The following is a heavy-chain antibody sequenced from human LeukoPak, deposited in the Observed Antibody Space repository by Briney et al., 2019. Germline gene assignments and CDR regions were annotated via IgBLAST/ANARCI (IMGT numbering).Heavy chain of an antibody. Sequence: GGSLRLSCAASGFTVSSNYMSWVRQAPGKGLEWVSFIYSDGTAYYADSVKGRFTISRDNSKNTLYLQMNSLRAEDTAVYYCARAKVGAAGFFDYWGQGTLVTVSS. CDR1: GFTVSSNY. D-gene: IGHD6-13*01. J-gene: IGHJ4*02. V-gene: IGHV3-53*01. CDR2: IYSDGTA. CDR3: ARAKVGAAGFFDY.